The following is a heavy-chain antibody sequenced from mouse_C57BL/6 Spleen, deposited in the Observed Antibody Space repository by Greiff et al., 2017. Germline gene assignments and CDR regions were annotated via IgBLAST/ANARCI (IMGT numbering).Heavy chain of an antibody. CDR1: GFTFSDYG. CDR3: ARGDYDYAMDY. D-gene: IGHD2-4*01. J-gene: IGHJ4*01. Sequence: EVKLMESGGGLVKPGGSLKLSCAASGFTFSDYGMHWVRQAPEKGLEWVAYISSGSSTIYYADTVKGRFTISRDNAKNTLFLQMTSLRSEDTAMYYCARGDYDYAMDYWGQGTSVTVSS. V-gene: IGHV5-17*01. CDR2: ISSGSSTI.